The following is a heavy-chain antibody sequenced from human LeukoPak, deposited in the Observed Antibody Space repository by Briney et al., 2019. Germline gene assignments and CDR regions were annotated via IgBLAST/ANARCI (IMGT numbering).Heavy chain of an antibody. CDR1: GFTFSTYG. Sequence: TGGSLRLSCAASGFTFSTYGMHWVRQAPGKGLEWVAVISYDGSNKYYADSVKGRFITSRDNAKSSLYLQMNSLRAEDTALYYCGRGHWGLDYWGQGALVTVSS. V-gene: IGHV3-30*03. CDR3: GRGHWGLDY. D-gene: IGHD7-27*01. J-gene: IGHJ4*02. CDR2: ISYDGSNK.